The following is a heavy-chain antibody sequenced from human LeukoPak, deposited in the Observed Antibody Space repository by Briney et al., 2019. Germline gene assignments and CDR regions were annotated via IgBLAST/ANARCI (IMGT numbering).Heavy chain of an antibody. CDR2: MNPYSGYT. J-gene: IGHJ6*03. V-gene: IGHV1-8*01. D-gene: IGHD2-2*01. CDR3: ARGPSRIGYYYYMDV. Sequence: APVKVSCKASGYTFTSYDINWVRQATGQGLEWMGWMNPYSGYTGYAQKFQGRVTMTRNTSISTAYMELSSLRSDDTAVYYCARGPSRIGYYYYMDVWGKGTTVTISS. CDR1: GYTFTSYD.